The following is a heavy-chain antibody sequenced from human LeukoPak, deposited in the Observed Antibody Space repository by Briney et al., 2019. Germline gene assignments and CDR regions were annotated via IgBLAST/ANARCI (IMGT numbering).Heavy chain of an antibody. J-gene: IGHJ4*02. Sequence: GGSLRLSCAASGFTFSSYAMSWVRLAPGKGLEWVSVISGSGGSTYYADSVKGRFTISRDNSKNTLYLRMNSLRAEDTAVYYCAKGELSSDAFYFDYWGQGALVTVSS. V-gene: IGHV3-23*01. CDR2: ISGSGGST. D-gene: IGHD1-7*01. CDR1: GFTFSSYA. CDR3: AKGELSSDAFYFDY.